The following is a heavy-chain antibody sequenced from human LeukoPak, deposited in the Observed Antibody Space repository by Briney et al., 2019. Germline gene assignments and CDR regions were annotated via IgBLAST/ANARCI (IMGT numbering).Heavy chain of an antibody. V-gene: IGHV4-34*01. CDR1: GGSFSGYY. Sequence: SETLSLTCAVYGGSFSGYYWSWIRQPPGKGLEWIGEINHSGSTNYNPSLKSRVTISGDTSKNQFSLKLSSVTAADTAVYYCAIPSGYSYGPYFQHWGQGTLVTVSS. J-gene: IGHJ1*01. CDR3: AIPSGYSYGPYFQH. D-gene: IGHD5-18*01. CDR2: INHSGST.